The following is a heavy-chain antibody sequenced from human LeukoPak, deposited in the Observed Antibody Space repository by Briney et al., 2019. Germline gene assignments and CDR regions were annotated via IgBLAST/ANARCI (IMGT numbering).Heavy chain of an antibody. D-gene: IGHD1-26*01. CDR2: IKTDGSST. Sequence: GGSLRLSCAASGFAFSNFWMHWVRQAPGKGLVWVSLIKTDGSSTSYADSVKGRFTISRDNAKNTLYLQMNSLRAEDTAVYYCVRGGATNYFDYWGQGILVTVSS. V-gene: IGHV3-74*01. CDR3: VRGGATNYFDY. J-gene: IGHJ4*02. CDR1: GFAFSNFW.